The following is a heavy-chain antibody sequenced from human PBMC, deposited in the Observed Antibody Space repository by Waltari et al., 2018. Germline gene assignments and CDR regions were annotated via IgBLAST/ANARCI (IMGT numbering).Heavy chain of an antibody. CDR1: GGSFSGYY. CDR2: IKQSGST. Sequence: QVQLQQWGAGLLKPSETLSLTCAVYGGSFSGYYWSWIRQPPGKGLGWIGEIKQSGSTNYNPSLKSRVTISVDTAKNQFSLKLSSVTAADTAVYYCARVTMVRGVIRYFDLWGRGTLVTVSS. J-gene: IGHJ2*01. D-gene: IGHD3-10*01. V-gene: IGHV4-34*01. CDR3: ARVTMVRGVIRYFDL.